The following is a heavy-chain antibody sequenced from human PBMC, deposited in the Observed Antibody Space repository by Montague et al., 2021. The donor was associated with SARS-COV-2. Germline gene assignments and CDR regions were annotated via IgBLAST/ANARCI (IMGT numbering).Heavy chain of an antibody. CDR3: AKHYSATLPAVY. Sequence: SKTLSLTCTVSGGPISSFYWSWFRQPPGKGLEWIGYISDSGSTNYNPSLTSRVTMSVDTSKNQFSLKVNSVTAADTAVYYCAKHYSATLPAVYWGQGTLVTVSS. D-gene: IGHD2-15*01. CDR1: GGPISSFY. CDR2: ISDSGST. J-gene: IGHJ4*02. V-gene: IGHV4-59*08.